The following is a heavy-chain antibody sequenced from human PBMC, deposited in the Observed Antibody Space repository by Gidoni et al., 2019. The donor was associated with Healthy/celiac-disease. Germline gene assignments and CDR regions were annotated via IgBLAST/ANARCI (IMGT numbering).Heavy chain of an antibody. V-gene: IGHV4-34*01. CDR3: ARRGSSWYVRPFDY. CDR1: GGSFSGYY. Sequence: QVQLQQWGAGLFQPSETLSLTCAVYGGSFSGYYWRWIRQPPGKGLEWIGEIKHSGSTNYNPSLKSRVTISVDTSKNQFSLKLSSVTAADTAVYYCARRGSSWYVRPFDYWGQGTLVTVSS. J-gene: IGHJ4*02. D-gene: IGHD6-13*01. CDR2: IKHSGST.